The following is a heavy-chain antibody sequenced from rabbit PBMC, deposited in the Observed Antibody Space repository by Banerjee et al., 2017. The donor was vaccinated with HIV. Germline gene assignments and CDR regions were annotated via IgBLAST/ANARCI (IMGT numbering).Heavy chain of an antibody. V-gene: IGHV1S45*01. CDR2: IYAGSSGSA. J-gene: IGHJ4*01. Sequence: QEQLVESGGGLVQPEGSLTLTCTASGFSLSSYYMCWVRQAAGKRLEWIACIYAGSSGSADYASWAKGRFTITKAASTTVTLQMTSLTAADTATYFCARFVTAYGYAINLWGQGTLVTVS. CDR3: ARFVTAYGYAINL. CDR1: GFSLSSYY. D-gene: IGHD6-1*01.